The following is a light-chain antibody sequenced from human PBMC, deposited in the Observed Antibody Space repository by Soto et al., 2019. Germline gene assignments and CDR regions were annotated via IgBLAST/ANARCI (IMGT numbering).Light chain of an antibody. Sequence: AIQMTQSPSSLSASVGDRVTITCRASQDIRNDLGWYQQKPGKAPKLLIYDGSKLQSGVLSRFSGSVSGTDFTLTISSLQPEDFATYYCLQDYNFPRTFGQGTKVEVK. CDR1: QDIRND. CDR2: DGS. V-gene: IGKV1-6*01. CDR3: LQDYNFPRT. J-gene: IGKJ1*01.